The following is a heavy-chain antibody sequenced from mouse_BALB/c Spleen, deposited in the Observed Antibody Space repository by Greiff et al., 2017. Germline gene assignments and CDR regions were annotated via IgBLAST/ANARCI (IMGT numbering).Heavy chain of an antibody. CDR3: ARGGLRGGFAY. CDR2: ISYSGST. CDR1: GYSITSDYA. D-gene: IGHD2-4*01. J-gene: IGHJ3*01. Sequence: VQLQESGPGLVKPSQSLSLTCTVTGYSITSDYAWNWIRQFPGNKLEWMGYISYSGSTSYNPSLKSRISITRDTSKNQFFLQLNSVTTEDTATYYCARGGLRGGFAYWGQGTLVTVSA. V-gene: IGHV3-2*02.